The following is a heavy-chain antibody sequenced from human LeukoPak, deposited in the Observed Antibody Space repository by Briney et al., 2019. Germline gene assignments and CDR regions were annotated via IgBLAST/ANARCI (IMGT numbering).Heavy chain of an antibody. CDR3: ARQIDIDGYNYESRLGGFDI. D-gene: IGHD5-24*01. J-gene: IGHJ3*02. V-gene: IGHV3-21*01. Sequence: PGGSLRLSCAASGLTFSNYNMNWVRQAPGKGLEWVSSMGSSSTYMYYADSVKGRFTISRDNAKNSLYLQMNSLRAEDTAMYYCARQIDIDGYNYESRLGGFDIWGQGTMVTVS. CDR1: GLTFSNYN. CDR2: MGSSSTYM.